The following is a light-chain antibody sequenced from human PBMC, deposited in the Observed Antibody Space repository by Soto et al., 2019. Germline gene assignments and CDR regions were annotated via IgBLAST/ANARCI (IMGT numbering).Light chain of an antibody. Sequence: QSALTQPASVSGSPGQSITISCTGTSSDVGNYNLVSWYQQHPGKAPKLMIYEGTKRPSGVSDRFSGSKSVNTASLTISGLQAEDEADYYCCSYAGSSTWVFGGGNKVTVL. CDR1: SSDVGNYNL. V-gene: IGLV2-23*01. CDR2: EGT. J-gene: IGLJ3*02. CDR3: CSYAGSSTWV.